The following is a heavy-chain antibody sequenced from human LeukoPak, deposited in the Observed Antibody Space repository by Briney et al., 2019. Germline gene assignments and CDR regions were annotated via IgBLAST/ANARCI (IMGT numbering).Heavy chain of an antibody. V-gene: IGHV1-69*01. D-gene: IGHD4-17*01. CDR1: GGTFSSYA. Sequence: ASVKVSCKASGGTFSSYAISWVRQAPGQGLEWMGGIIPIFGTANYAQKFQGRATITADESTSTAYMELSSLRSEDTAVYYCARPQGTVTGWYFDLWGRGTLVTVSS. CDR3: ARPQGTVTGWYFDL. CDR2: IIPIFGTA. J-gene: IGHJ2*01.